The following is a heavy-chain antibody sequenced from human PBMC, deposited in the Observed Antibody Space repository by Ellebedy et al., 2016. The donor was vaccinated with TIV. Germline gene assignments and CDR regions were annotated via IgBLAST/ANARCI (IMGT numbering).Heavy chain of an antibody. CDR1: GFTFSSYW. Sequence: GGSLRLSCGASGFTFSSYWMSWVRQAPGKGLEWVANIKQDGSEKYYVDSVRGRFTMYRDNAKNSLYLHLNSLRAEDTAMYYCATDGSYGDYLSPTHAFVIWGQGTMVTVSS. D-gene: IGHD4-17*01. CDR2: IKQDGSEK. V-gene: IGHV3-7*01. CDR3: ATDGSYGDYLSPTHAFVI. J-gene: IGHJ3*02.